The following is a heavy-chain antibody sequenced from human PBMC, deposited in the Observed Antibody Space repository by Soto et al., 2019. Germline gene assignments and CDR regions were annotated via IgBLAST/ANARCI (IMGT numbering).Heavy chain of an antibody. V-gene: IGHV4-59*08. CDR3: ARRQSSSWYGL. J-gene: IGHJ4*02. CDR2: IHHSGRT. Sequence: SDTLSLTCTVFGGSIRSYYWSWIRQPPGKRLEYIGYIHHSGRTTYNPFLKSRVTISVDASKNQFSLRLNSVNAADTAVYYCARRQSSSWYGLWGQGTLVTVS. D-gene: IGHD6-13*01. CDR1: GGSIRSYY.